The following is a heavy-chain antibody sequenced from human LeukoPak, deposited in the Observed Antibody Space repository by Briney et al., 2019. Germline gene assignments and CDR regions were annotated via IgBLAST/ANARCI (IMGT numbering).Heavy chain of an antibody. V-gene: IGHV4-59*08. J-gene: IGHJ3*02. D-gene: IGHD7-27*01. CDR3: ARNWGSYAFDI. CDR2: ISSSGST. CDR1: GXSISGYY. Sequence: SETLSLTCTVSGXSISGYYGSWIRQPPGKGLEWIAYISSSGSTNYNPSLKSRVTISVDRSKNQFSLKLSSVTAADTAVYYCARNWGSYAFDIWGQGTLVTVSS.